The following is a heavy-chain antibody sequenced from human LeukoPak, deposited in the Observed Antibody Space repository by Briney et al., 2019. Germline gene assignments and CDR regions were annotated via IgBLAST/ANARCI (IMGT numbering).Heavy chain of an antibody. CDR1: GGSFSGYY. D-gene: IGHD6-13*01. CDR3: ARGSGIMARYGMDV. CDR2: INHSGST. Sequence: SETLSLTCAVYGGSFSGYYWSWIRQPPGKGLECIGEINHSGSTNYNPSLKSRVTISVDPSKNQFSLKLSSVTAADTAVYYCARGSGIMARYGMDVWGQGTTVTVSS. J-gene: IGHJ6*02. V-gene: IGHV4-34*01.